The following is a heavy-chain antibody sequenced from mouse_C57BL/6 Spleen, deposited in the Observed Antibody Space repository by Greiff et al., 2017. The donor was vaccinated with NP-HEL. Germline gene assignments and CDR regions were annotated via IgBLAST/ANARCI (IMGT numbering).Heavy chain of an antibody. CDR1: GYTFTSYW. CDR3: ARDGSNPFAY. D-gene: IGHD1-1*01. J-gene: IGHJ3*01. Sequence: QVQLQQPGAELVRPGSSVKLSCKASGYTFTSYWMDWVKQRPGQGLEWIGNIYPSDSETHYNQKFKDKATLTVDKSSSTAYMQLSSLTSEDSAVYYCARDGSNPFAYWGQGTLVTVSA. CDR2: IYPSDSET. V-gene: IGHV1-61*01.